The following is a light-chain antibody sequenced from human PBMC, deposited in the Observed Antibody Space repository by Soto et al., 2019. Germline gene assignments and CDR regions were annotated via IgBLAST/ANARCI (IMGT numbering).Light chain of an antibody. J-gene: IGLJ2*01. CDR2: GDT. Sequence: QSVLTQPPSVSGAPGQRVTISCTGSSSNIGAGYGVHWYQQLPGTAPKLLIYGDTNRPSGVPDRFSGSKSDTSASLAITGLQAEDEADYYCQSYDTSLSGFVIFGGGTKLTVL. V-gene: IGLV1-40*01. CDR3: QSYDTSLSGFVI. CDR1: SSNIGAGYG.